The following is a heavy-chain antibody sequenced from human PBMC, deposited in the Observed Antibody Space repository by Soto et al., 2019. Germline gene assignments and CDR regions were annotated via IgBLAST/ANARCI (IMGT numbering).Heavy chain of an antibody. J-gene: IGHJ6*02. CDR1: GFTVSSNY. D-gene: IGHD1-26*01. CDR3: ARERREHRFYYYYGMDI. Sequence: PGGSLRLSCAASGFTVSSNYMSWVRQAPGKGLEWVSVIYSGGSTYYADSVKGRFAISRDNSKKTLYLQMNSLRAEETAVYYCARERREHRFYYYYGMDIWDQETTVTV. V-gene: IGHV3-53*01. CDR2: IYSGGST.